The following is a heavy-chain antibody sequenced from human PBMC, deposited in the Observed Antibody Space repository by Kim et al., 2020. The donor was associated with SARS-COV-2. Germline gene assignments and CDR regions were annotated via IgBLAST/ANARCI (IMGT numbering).Heavy chain of an antibody. Sequence: GGSLRLSCTTSGFTFTGYAMSWVRQAPGKGLEWVSSIDGSDGTTYYVDSVKGRFTISRDNSKNTLYLQMNSPRADDTAVYYCMKGGWGWIWDHWGQGT. CDR2: IDGSDGTT. D-gene: IGHD2-2*03. V-gene: IGHV3-23*01. CDR3: MKGGWGWIWDH. J-gene: IGHJ4*02. CDR1: GFTFTGYA.